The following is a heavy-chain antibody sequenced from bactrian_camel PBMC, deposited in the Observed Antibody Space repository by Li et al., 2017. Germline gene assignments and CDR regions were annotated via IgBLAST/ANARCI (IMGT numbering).Heavy chain of an antibody. J-gene: IGHJ6*01. CDR1: EFTFDDSD. D-gene: IGHD6*01. V-gene: IGHV3-2*01. Sequence: QLVESGGGSVQAGGSLRLSRTASEFTFDDSDMGWYRQAPGKGLEWVSSIYRDGSNTYYADSVKGRFTISRDNAKNTVYLQMNSLKSEDTALYYCATIWIPYGDSWYGGADFGYWGQGTQV. CDR3: ATIWIPYGDSWYGGADFGY. CDR2: IYRDGSNT.